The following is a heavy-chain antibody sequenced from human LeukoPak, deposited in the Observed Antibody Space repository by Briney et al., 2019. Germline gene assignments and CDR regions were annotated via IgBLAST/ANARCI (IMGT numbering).Heavy chain of an antibody. CDR1: GFTFSSYS. D-gene: IGHD3-10*01. CDR3: ARDLVVRGRWSWFDP. Sequence: PGGSLRLSCAASGFTFSSYSMNWVRQAPGKGLEWVSYISSSGSTIYYADSVKGRFTISRDNAKNSLYLQMNSLRAEDTAVYYCARDLVVRGRWSWFDPWGQGTLVTVSS. V-gene: IGHV3-48*04. CDR2: ISSSGSTI. J-gene: IGHJ5*02.